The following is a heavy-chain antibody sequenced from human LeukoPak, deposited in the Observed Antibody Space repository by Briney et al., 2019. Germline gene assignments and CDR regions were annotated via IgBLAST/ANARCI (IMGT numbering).Heavy chain of an antibody. Sequence: PSETLSLTCTVSGVSISRGDYYWGWIRQPPGKGLEWIGYIYYSGCTYYNPSLKSRVTISVDTSKTQCSLKLSSVTAADTAVYYCARGRLSSVYSVGFDPWGQGTLVTVSS. CDR1: GVSISRGDYY. V-gene: IGHV4-30-4*01. J-gene: IGHJ5*02. CDR2: IYYSGCT. CDR3: ARGRLSSVYSVGFDP. D-gene: IGHD3-22*01.